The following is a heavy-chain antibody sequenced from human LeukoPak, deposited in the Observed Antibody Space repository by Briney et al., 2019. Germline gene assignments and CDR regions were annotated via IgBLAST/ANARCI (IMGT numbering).Heavy chain of an antibody. CDR1: GFTFSSYA. D-gene: IGHD2-2*01. V-gene: IGHV3-23*01. Sequence: GGSLRLSCAASGFTFSSYAMSWVRQAPGKGLEWVSAISGSGGSTYYADSVKGRFTISRDNSKNTLYLQMNSLRAEDMAVYYCARGGTGVPAASDYWGQGILVTVSS. CDR2: ISGSGGST. J-gene: IGHJ4*02. CDR3: ARGGTGVPAASDY.